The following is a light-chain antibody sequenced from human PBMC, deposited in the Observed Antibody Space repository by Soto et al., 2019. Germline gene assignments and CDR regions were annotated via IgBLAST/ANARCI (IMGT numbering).Light chain of an antibody. CDR3: QQRSNWPLIT. J-gene: IGKJ5*01. CDR1: QSVSSSY. V-gene: IGKV3D-20*02. Sequence: EIVLTQSPGTLSLSPGERATLSCRASQSVSSSYLAWYQQKPGQPPRLLIYGASSRATGIPDRFSGSGSGTDFTLTISSLEPEDFAVYYCQQRSNWPLITFGQGTRLEIK. CDR2: GAS.